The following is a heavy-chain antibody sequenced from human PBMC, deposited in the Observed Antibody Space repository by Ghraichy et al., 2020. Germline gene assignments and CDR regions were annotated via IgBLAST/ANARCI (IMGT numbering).Heavy chain of an antibody. CDR3: ARALEHYYYDSSGYYYEYDDAFDI. J-gene: IGHJ3*02. CDR2: TYYRSKWYN. D-gene: IGHD3-22*01. Sequence: SQTLSLTCAISGDSVSSNSAAWIWIRQSPSRGLEWLGRTYYRSKWYNDYAVSVKSRITINPDTSKNQFSLQLNSVTPEDTAVYYCARALEHYYYDSSGYYYEYDDAFDIWGQGTMVTVSS. CDR1: GDSVSSNSAA. V-gene: IGHV6-1*01.